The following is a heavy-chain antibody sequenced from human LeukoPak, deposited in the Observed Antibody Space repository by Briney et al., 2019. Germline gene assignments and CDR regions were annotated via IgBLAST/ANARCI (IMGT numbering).Heavy chain of an antibody. CDR2: ISSSSSYI. V-gene: IGHV3-21*01. CDR1: GFTFSSYS. CDR3: ATGWSIDY. Sequence: GGSLRLSCAASGFTFSSYSMNWVRQAPGKGLEWVSSISSSSSYIYYADSVKGRFTISGDNAKNSLYLQMNSLRAEDTAVYCCATGWSIDYWGQGTLVTVSS. J-gene: IGHJ4*02.